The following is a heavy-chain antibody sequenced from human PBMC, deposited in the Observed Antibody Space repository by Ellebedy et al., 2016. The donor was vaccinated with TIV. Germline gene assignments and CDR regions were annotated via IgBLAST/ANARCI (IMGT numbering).Heavy chain of an antibody. CDR1: GDSVSSHSAA. J-gene: IGHJ5*02. CDR3: ARGKGGKYCSGGSCPRNNWFDP. CDR2: TYYRSKWYN. V-gene: IGHV6-1*01. Sequence: SQTLSLTXXISGDSVSSHSAAWNWIRQSPSRGLEWLGRTYYRSKWYNDYAVSVKSRITINPDTSKNQFSLQLNSVTPEDTAVYYCARGKGGKYCSGGSCPRNNWFDPWGQGTLVTVSS. D-gene: IGHD2-15*01.